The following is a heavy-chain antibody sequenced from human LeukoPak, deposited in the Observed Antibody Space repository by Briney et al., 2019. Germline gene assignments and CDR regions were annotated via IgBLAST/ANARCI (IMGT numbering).Heavy chain of an antibody. CDR3: AKVASGSYYNWPFDY. CDR2: ISSSGSTI. D-gene: IGHD1-26*01. Sequence: KSGGSLRLSCAASGFTFSSYEMNWVRQAPGKGLEWVSYISSSGSTIYYADSVKGRFTISRDNAKNSLYLQMNSLRAEDTAVYYCAKVASGSYYNWPFDYWGQGTLVTVSS. V-gene: IGHV3-48*03. J-gene: IGHJ4*02. CDR1: GFTFSSYE.